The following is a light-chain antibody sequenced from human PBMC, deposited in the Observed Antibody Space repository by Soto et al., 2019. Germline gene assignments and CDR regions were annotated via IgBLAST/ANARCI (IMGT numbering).Light chain of an antibody. CDR1: QSVSSN. J-gene: IGKJ1*01. V-gene: IGKV3-15*01. Sequence: EILMTQSPATLSVSPGDRATLSCQASQSVSSNLDWYQQKPGQAPRLLIYDASTRATGIPARFSGSGSGTEFTLTISSLQSEDFAVYYCQQYNNWPPWTFGQGTKVEIK. CDR2: DAS. CDR3: QQYNNWPPWT.